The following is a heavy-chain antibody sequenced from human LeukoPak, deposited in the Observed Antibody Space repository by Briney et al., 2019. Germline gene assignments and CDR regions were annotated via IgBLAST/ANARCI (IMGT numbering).Heavy chain of an antibody. CDR3: TRVGYIDEGIDY. D-gene: IGHD5-24*01. J-gene: IGHJ4*02. V-gene: IGHV3-7*04. CDR2: IKQDGSKK. CDR1: GFPFSSYW. Sequence: GGSLRLSCVASGFPFSSYWMTWIRQAPGKGLEWVANIKQDGSKKSYVDSVKGRFTISRDNAKNSLYLQMNSLRAEDTAIYYCTRVGYIDEGIDYWGQGTLVTVSS.